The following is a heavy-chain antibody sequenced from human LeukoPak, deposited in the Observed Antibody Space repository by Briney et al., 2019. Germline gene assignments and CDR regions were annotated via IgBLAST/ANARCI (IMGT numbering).Heavy chain of an antibody. D-gene: IGHD6-13*01. CDR2: INPNSGGT. CDR1: GYTFTGYY. V-gene: IGHV1-2*02. Sequence: ASVKVSCKASGYTFTGYYMHWVRQAPRQGLEWMGWINPNSGGTNYAQKFQGRVTMTRDTSISTAYMELSRLRSDDTAVYYCARGRGIAAAGGYFDYWGQGTLVTVSS. CDR3: ARGRGIAAAGGYFDY. J-gene: IGHJ4*02.